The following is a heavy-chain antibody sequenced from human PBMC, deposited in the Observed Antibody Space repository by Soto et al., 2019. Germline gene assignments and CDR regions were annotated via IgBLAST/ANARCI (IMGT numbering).Heavy chain of an antibody. CDR2: IYYSGST. CDR3: ARDMRTTEGYYYYGMDV. J-gene: IGHJ6*02. V-gene: IGHV4-31*03. CDR1: GGSISSGGYY. Sequence: PSETLSLTCTVSGGSISSGGYYWSWIRQHPGKGLEWIGYIYYSGSTYYNPSLKSRVTISVDRSKNQFSLKLSSVTAADTAVYYCARDMRTTEGYYYYGMDVWGQGTTVTVSS. D-gene: IGHD4-17*01.